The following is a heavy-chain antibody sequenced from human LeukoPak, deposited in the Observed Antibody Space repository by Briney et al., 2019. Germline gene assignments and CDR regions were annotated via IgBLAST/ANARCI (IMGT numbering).Heavy chain of an antibody. CDR2: IYYSGST. CDR3: ARGLLTVPDY. V-gene: IGHV4-39*07. CDR1: GGSISSSSYY. Sequence: SETLSLTCTVSGGSISSSSYYWGWLRQPPGKGLEWIGSIYYSGSTYYNPSLKSRVTISVDTSKNQFSLKLSSVTAADTAVYYCARGLLTVPDYWGQGTLVTVSS. J-gene: IGHJ4*02. D-gene: IGHD4/OR15-4a*01.